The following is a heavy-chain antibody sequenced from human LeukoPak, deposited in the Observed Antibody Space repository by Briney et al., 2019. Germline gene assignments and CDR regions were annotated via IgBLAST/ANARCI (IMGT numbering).Heavy chain of an antibody. CDR2: ISAYNGNT. CDR1: GYTFTSYG. Sequence: ASVKVSCKASGYTFTSYGISWVRQAPGQGLEWMGWISAYNGNTNYAQKLQGRVTMTTDTSTGTAYMELRSLRSDDTAVYYCARVGAAAGYYYYYYMDVWGKGTTVTVSS. CDR3: ARVGAAAGYYYYYYMDV. D-gene: IGHD6-13*01. J-gene: IGHJ6*03. V-gene: IGHV1-18*01.